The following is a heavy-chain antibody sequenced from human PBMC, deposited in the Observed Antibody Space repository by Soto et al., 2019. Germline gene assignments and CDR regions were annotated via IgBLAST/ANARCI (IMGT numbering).Heavy chain of an antibody. CDR2: ISPIFGTA. V-gene: IGHV1-69*13. D-gene: IGHD2-15*01. CDR3: AREDIVVVVAANYYYYGMDV. CDR1: GGTFSSYA. J-gene: IGHJ6*02. Sequence: SVKVSCKASGGTFSSYAISWVRQAPGQGLEWMGGISPIFGTANYAQKFQGRVTITADESTSTAYMELSSLRSEDTAVYYCAREDIVVVVAANYYYYGMDVWGQGTTVTVSS.